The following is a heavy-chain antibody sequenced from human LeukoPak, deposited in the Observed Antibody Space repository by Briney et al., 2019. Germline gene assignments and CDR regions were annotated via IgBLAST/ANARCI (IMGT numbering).Heavy chain of an antibody. CDR3: AITLIVTATTDDY. CDR1: GFTFTSYD. Sequence: GGSLRLSCVVSGFTFTSYDVTWVRQAPGKGLGWVSGISGGGGSRYYADSVRGWFTVSRDDSRNTIYLQMNILRAENTAVYYCAITLIVTATTDDYGGRGTLVTVSS. CDR2: ISGGGGSR. J-gene: IGHJ4*02. V-gene: IGHV3-23*01. D-gene: IGHD1-26*01.